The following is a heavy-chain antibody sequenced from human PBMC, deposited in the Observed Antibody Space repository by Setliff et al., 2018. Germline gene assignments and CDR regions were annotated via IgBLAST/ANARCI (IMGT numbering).Heavy chain of an antibody. Sequence: PSETLSLTCTVSGGSISSSSYYWGWIRQPPGKGLEWIGSIYYSGSTYYNPSLKSRVTISVDTSKNQFSLKLNSVTAADTAVYYCARQKNYYDYVWGSYRYYPFDYWGQGTLVTV. CDR3: ARQKNYYDYVWGSYRYYPFDY. CDR1: GGSISSSSYY. D-gene: IGHD3-16*02. CDR2: IYYSGST. J-gene: IGHJ4*02. V-gene: IGHV4-39*01.